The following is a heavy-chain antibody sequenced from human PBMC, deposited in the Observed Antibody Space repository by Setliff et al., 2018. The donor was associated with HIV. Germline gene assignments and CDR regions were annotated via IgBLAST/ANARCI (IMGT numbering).Heavy chain of an antibody. CDR2: IYYSGSS. V-gene: IGHV4-59*01. CDR1: GGSISSYY. D-gene: IGHD6-19*01. J-gene: IGHJ4*02. CDR3: ARGIAVAGPYFDY. Sequence: PSETLSLTCTVSGGSISSYYWSWIRQPPGKGLEWIGYIYYSGSSKNTPSLKSRVTISVDTPKNEFSLKLSPMTAADTAVYYCARGIAVAGPYFDYWGRGTLVTVSS.